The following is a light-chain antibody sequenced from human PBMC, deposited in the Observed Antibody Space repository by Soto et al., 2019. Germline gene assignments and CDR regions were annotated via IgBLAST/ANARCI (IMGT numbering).Light chain of an antibody. CDR3: QQALSFPWT. CDR2: AAS. J-gene: IGKJ1*01. CDR1: QGISTW. V-gene: IGKV1-12*01. Sequence: DIQMTQSPSSVSASVGDRVTITCRASQGISTWLGWYQQKPGKAPKLLIYAASSLQSGVPSRFSGSGSGTDFSLIISSLQPEDFATYFCQQALSFPWTFGQGTKVEIK.